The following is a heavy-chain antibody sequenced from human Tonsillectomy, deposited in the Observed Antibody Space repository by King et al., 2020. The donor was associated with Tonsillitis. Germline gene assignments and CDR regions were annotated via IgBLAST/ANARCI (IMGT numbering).Heavy chain of an antibody. CDR2: IYPGDSDT. D-gene: IGHD3-16*01. Sequence: QLVQSGAEVKKPGESLKISCQASGYSFTTYWIAWGRQVPGKGLEWMGLIYPGDSDTRDSPSFQGQVTFSADKSISTAYLQWSSLKASDTAMYYCAKIGRRYKIEGVGAFDVWGQGTMVAVSS. V-gene: IGHV5-51*03. CDR3: AKIGRRYKIEGVGAFDV. J-gene: IGHJ3*01. CDR1: GYSFTTYW.